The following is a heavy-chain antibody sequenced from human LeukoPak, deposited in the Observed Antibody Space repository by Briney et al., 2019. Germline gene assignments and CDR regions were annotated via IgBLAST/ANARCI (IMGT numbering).Heavy chain of an antibody. D-gene: IGHD3-10*01. J-gene: IGHJ5*02. CDR3: ARESIITMVRGVIKASYNWFDP. CDR2: IIPIFGTA. V-gene: IGHV1-69*05. CDR1: GGTFSSYA. Sequence: SVKVSCKASGGTFSSYAISWVRQAPGQGLEWMGGIIPIFGTANYAQKFQGRVTITTDESTSTAYMELSSLRSEDTAVYYCARESIITMVRGVIKASYNWFDPWGQGTLVTVSS.